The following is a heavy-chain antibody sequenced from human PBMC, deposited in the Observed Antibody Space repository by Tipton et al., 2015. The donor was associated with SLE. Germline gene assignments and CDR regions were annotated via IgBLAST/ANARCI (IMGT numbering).Heavy chain of an antibody. CDR2: IYASGST. V-gene: IGHV4-61*02. CDR3: ARDTRDWFLSES. J-gene: IGHJ4*02. CDR1: GGSITNDNHY. D-gene: IGHD3-9*01. Sequence: TLSLTCTVSGGSITNDNHYWSWIRQPAGKGLEWIGRIYASGSTNYNPSLKSRLTISVDTSKNQFSLNQSSVTAADTAVYYCARDTRDWFLSESWGQGALVTVSS.